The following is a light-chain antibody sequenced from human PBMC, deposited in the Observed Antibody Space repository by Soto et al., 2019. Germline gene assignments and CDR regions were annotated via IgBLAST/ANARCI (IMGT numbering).Light chain of an antibody. V-gene: IGKV1-39*01. CDR3: QQSYSTPVT. CDR2: GAS. J-gene: IGKJ4*01. Sequence: DIQMTQSPSSLSASVGDRVTITCRASQNINSFLNWYQQKPGKAPQVLVFGASTLQRGVPSRFSGSGSGTDFSLTISSLQPEDFATYYCQQSYSTPVTFGGGTKVEIK. CDR1: QNINSF.